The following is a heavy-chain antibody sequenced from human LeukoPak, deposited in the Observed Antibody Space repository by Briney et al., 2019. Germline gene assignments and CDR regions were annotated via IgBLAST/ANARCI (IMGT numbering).Heavy chain of an antibody. CDR1: GFIFSDYA. Sequence: PGGSLRLSCAASGFIFSDYAMHWDRHGQGRGLEGVSSISRNSGNIDYADSVKGRFIISREHAKYSLYLQMNSLRTKDTALYFCTRGTFCSSNGSLPPYMDVWGQGATVTVSS. V-gene: IGHV3-9*01. CDR2: ISRNSGNI. J-gene: IGHJ6*02. D-gene: IGHD3-3*02. CDR3: TRGTFCSSNGSLPPYMDV.